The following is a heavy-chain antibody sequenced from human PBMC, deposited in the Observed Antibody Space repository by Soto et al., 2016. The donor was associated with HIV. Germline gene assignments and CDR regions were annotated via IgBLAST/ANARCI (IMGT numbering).Heavy chain of an antibody. Sequence: EVQLVESGGGLVQPGESLRLSCAASGFTFNSYAMHWVRQAPGKGLEYVSVITSSGASTYYSDSVKGRFTVSRDNSKNILYLQMGSLIPEDTAIYFCARGGATILNWLDSWGQGSPVIVSS. CDR1: GFTFNSYA. V-gene: IGHV3-64*07. CDR3: ARGGATILNWLDS. J-gene: IGHJ5*01. CDR2: ITSSGAST. D-gene: IGHD1-26*01.